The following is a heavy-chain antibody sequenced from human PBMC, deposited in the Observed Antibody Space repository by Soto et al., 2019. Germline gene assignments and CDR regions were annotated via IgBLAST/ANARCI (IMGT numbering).Heavy chain of an antibody. V-gene: IGHV2-5*02. D-gene: IGHD7-27*01. Sequence: QVTLKESGPALVKPTQTLTLTCTFSGFSLSTSGVAVGWVRQPPGKALEWLALIYWDNDRRYSPSLKSRLAISKDASNNQVVLTMTNMDPADTATYYCVHRPSDTTNGGAFDYWGQGTLVTVSS. J-gene: IGHJ4*02. CDR1: GFSLSTSGVA. CDR2: IYWDNDR. CDR3: VHRPSDTTNGGAFDY.